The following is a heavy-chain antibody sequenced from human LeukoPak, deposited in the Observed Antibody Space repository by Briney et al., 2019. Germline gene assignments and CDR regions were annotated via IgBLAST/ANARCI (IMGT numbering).Heavy chain of an antibody. Sequence: PGGSLRLSCAASGFTFSSYEMNWGREAPGQGLEGVSYISSSGSTIYYADSVKGRFTISRDNAKNSLYLQMNSLRAEDTAVYYCARARALLTTWFDPWGQGTLVTVSS. J-gene: IGHJ5*02. CDR3: ARARALLTTWFDP. CDR2: ISSSGSTI. V-gene: IGHV3-48*03. D-gene: IGHD1-1*01. CDR1: GFTFSSYE.